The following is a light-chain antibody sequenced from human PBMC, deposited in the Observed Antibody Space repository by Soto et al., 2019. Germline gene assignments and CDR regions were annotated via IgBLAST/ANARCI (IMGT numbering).Light chain of an antibody. Sequence: EVVMTQSPATLSVSPGERATLSCRASQSVNSNLAWYQQKPGQGPRLLIYGASSRATGIPARFSGSGSGTEFTLTISSLQSEDFAVYYCQQYNNWPPLTFGGGTKVEI. V-gene: IGKV3-15*01. CDR2: GAS. CDR1: QSVNSN. CDR3: QQYNNWPPLT. J-gene: IGKJ4*01.